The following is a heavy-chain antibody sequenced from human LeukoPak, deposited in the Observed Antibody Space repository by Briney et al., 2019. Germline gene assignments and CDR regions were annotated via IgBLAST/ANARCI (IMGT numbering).Heavy chain of an antibody. D-gene: IGHD3-10*01. V-gene: IGHV4-39*07. CDR3: AGFTFFRGVITFDY. CDR2: VDHSGGT. J-gene: IGHJ4*02. Sequence: PSETLSLTCTVSGDSISTSRYYWGWIRQPPGKGLEWIGSVDHSGGTYYNPSLRSRVSISVDTSKNQFSLKLSSVTAADTAVYSCAGFTFFRGVITFDYWGQGTLVTVSS. CDR1: GDSISTSRYY.